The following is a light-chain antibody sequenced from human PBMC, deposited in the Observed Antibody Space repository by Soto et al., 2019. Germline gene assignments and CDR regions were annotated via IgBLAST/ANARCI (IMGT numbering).Light chain of an antibody. J-gene: IGLJ2*01. CDR3: CSYAGNSVV. V-gene: IGLV2-11*01. Sequence: QSALTQPRSVSGSPGQSVTISCTGTSSDVGGYNYVSWYQQHPGKAPKLTIYDVSQRPSGVPDRFSGSKSGNTASLTISGLQAEDEADYYCCSYAGNSVVFGGGTKLTVL. CDR2: DVS. CDR1: SSDVGGYNY.